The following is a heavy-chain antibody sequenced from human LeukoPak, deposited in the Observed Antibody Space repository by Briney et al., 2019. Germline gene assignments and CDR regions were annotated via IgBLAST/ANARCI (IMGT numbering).Heavy chain of an antibody. D-gene: IGHD6-19*01. CDR1: GYSFTNSW. J-gene: IGHJ4*02. V-gene: IGHV5-51*01. CDR2: IFPGDSDT. CDR3: ARLGNSAWTALAY. Sequence: PGESLKISCTASGYSFTNSWIGWVRQLPGKGLEWLGIIFPGDSDTRYSPSFQGQVTISADKSISTAYLQWSSLKASDTAMYYCARLGNSAWTALAYWGQGTLVTASS.